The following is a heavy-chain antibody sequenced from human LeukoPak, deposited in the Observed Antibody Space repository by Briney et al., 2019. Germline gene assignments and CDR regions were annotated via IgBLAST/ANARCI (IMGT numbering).Heavy chain of an antibody. Sequence: PSQTLSLTCTVSGASISSDYYYWSWIRQPPGKDLEWIGYISYTESTYYNPSLKSRVTISVDTSKNQFSLKLSSVTAADTAVYYCARVVVVVGATVFDYWGQGTLVTVSS. V-gene: IGHV4-30-4*01. J-gene: IGHJ4*02. CDR1: GASISSDYYY. D-gene: IGHD2-15*01. CDR3: ARVVVVVGATVFDY. CDR2: ISYTEST.